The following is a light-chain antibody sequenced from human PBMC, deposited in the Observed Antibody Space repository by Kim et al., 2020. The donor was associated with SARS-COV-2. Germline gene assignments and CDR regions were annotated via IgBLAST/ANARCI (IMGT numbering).Light chain of an antibody. CDR2: QDS. CDR3: QAWDSSTAHFV. J-gene: IGLJ1*01. V-gene: IGLV3-1*01. Sequence: VSPGQTASITCSGDDLGEKYACWYQQKPGQSPLLVIYQDSKRPSGIPERFSGSNSGNTATLTISGTQPMDEADYYCQAWDSSTAHFVFGTGTRVTVL. CDR1: DLGEKY.